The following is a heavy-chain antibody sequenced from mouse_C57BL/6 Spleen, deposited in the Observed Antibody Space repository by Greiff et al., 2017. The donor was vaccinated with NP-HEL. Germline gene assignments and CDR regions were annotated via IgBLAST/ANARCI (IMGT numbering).Heavy chain of an antibody. Sequence: QVQLQQPGAELVRPGSSVKLSCKASGYTFTSYWMDWVKQRPGQGLEWIGNIYPSDSETHYNQKFKDKATLTVDKSSSTAYMQLSSLTSEDSAVYYCARGRYDYDGGDFDYWGQGTTLTVSS. CDR2: IYPSDSET. D-gene: IGHD2-4*01. CDR3: ARGRYDYDGGDFDY. J-gene: IGHJ2*01. V-gene: IGHV1-61*01. CDR1: GYTFTSYW.